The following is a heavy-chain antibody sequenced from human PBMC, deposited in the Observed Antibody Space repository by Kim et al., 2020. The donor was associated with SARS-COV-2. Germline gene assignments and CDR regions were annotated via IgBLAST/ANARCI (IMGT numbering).Heavy chain of an antibody. Sequence: SETLSLTCTVSGGSISSGSYYWSWIRQPAGKGLEWIGRIYTSGSTNYNPSLKSRVTISVDTSKNQFSLKLSSVTAADTAVYYCARDLDGYSGSVVENMDVWGQGTTVTVSS. V-gene: IGHV4-61*02. D-gene: IGHD5-18*01. J-gene: IGHJ6*02. CDR1: GGSISSGSYY. CDR2: IYTSGST. CDR3: ARDLDGYSGSVVENMDV.